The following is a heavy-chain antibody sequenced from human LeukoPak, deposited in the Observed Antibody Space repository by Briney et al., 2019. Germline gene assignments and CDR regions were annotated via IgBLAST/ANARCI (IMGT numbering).Heavy chain of an antibody. V-gene: IGHV4-30-4*08. CDR3: ARAGGPLSAVASLTDY. CDR2: IYYSGST. Sequence: TSETLSLTCTVSGGSISSGDYYWSWIRQPPGKGLEWIGYIYYSGSTYYNPSLKSRVTISVDTSKNQFSLKLSSVTAADTAVYYCARAGGPLSAVASLTDYWGQGTLVTVSS. D-gene: IGHD6-19*01. CDR1: GGSISSGDYY. J-gene: IGHJ4*02.